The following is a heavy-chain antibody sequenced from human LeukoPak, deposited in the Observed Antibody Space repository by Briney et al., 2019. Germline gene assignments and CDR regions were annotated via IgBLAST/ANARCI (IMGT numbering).Heavy chain of an antibody. CDR3: ARDLPLDIVLMVYALDY. CDR1: GFTFSSYE. J-gene: IGHJ4*02. V-gene: IGHV3-21*01. D-gene: IGHD2-8*01. Sequence: PGGSLRLSCAASGFTFSSYEMNWVRQAPGKGLEWVSSISSSSSYIYYADSVKGRFTISRDNAKNSLYLQMNSLRAEDTAVYYCARDLPLDIVLMVYALDYWGQGTLVTVSS. CDR2: ISSSSSYI.